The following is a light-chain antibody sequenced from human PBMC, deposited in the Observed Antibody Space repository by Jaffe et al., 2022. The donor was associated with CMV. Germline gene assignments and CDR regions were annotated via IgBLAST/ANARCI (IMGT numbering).Light chain of an antibody. CDR3: QSFDNNYSYSLV. CDR1: SGSIASNS. Sequence: NFMLTQPHSVSESPGKTVTISCTRSSGSIASNSVQWYQQRPGSAPTTVIFEYNQRPSGVPDRFSGSIDSSSNSASLTISGLKTEDEADYYCQSFDNNYSYSLVFGGGTKLTVL. V-gene: IGLV6-57*04. J-gene: IGLJ3*02. CDR2: EYN.